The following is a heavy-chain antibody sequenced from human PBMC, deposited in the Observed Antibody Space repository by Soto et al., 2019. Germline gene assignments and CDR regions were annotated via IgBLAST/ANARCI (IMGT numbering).Heavy chain of an antibody. CDR3: AKDRNSSSSLGGPFDY. V-gene: IGHV3-23*01. Sequence: EVQLLESGGGLVQPGGSLRLSCAASGFTFSSYAMSWVRRAPGKGLEWVSAISGSGGSTYYADSVKGRFTISRDNSKNTLYLQMNSLRAEDTAVYYCAKDRNSSSSLGGPFDYWGQGTLVTVSS. J-gene: IGHJ4*02. D-gene: IGHD6-6*01. CDR2: ISGSGGST. CDR1: GFTFSSYA.